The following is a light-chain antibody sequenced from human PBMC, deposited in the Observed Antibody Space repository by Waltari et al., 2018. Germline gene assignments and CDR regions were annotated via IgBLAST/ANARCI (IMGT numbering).Light chain of an antibody. J-gene: IGKJ4*01. CDR3: QQAANFPLT. Sequence: DIQMTQSPSSVSASVGNRVTITCRASQGISTGLTWYHQKPGEVPKLLIYAASTLETGVPSRFSGGGSGTEFTLTINSLHPEDFATYYCQQAANFPLTFGGGTKVEIK. CDR2: AAS. CDR1: QGISTG. V-gene: IGKV1-12*01.